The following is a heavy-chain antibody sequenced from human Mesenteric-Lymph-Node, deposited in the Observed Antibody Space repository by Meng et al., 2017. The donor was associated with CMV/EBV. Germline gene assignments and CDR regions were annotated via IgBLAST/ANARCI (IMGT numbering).Heavy chain of an antibody. CDR3: AKMLDQSHYFDY. Sequence: ETLSLTCAASGFNVTTNYINWVRQAPGKGLEWVSSISSSSSYIYYADSVKGRFTISRDNSKNTLYLQMNSLRAEDTAVYYCAKMLDQSHYFDYWGQGTLVTVSS. CDR2: ISSSSSYI. CDR1: GFNVTTNY. D-gene: IGHD2-2*01. V-gene: IGHV3-21*04. J-gene: IGHJ4*02.